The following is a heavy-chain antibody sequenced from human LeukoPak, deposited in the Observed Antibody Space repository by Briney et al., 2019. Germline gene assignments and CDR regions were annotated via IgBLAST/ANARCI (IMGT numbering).Heavy chain of an antibody. CDR3: ARASIMITFGGVIVGLYYFDY. CDR1: GYTFTSYG. V-gene: IGHV1-18*01. J-gene: IGHJ4*02. D-gene: IGHD3-16*02. Sequence: ASVKVSCKASGYTFTSYGISWVRQAPGQGLEWMGWISAYNGNTNYAQKLQGRVTMTTDTSTSTAHMERRSLRSGDTAVYYCARASIMITFGGVIVGLYYFDYWGEGTLVTVSS. CDR2: ISAYNGNT.